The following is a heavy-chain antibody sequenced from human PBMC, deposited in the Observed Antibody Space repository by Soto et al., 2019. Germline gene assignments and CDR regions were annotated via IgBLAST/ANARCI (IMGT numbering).Heavy chain of an antibody. D-gene: IGHD3-3*01. Sequence: GASVKVSCKASGYTFTSYGISWVRQAPGQGLEWMGWISAYNGNTNYAQKLQGGVTMTTDTSTSTAYMELRSLRSDDTAVYYCARIREDYDFWSGYLGYWGQGTLVTVSS. CDR1: GYTFTSYG. J-gene: IGHJ4*02. CDR3: ARIREDYDFWSGYLGY. CDR2: ISAYNGNT. V-gene: IGHV1-18*01.